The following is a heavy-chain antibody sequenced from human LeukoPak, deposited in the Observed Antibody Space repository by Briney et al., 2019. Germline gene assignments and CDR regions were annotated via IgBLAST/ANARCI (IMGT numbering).Heavy chain of an antibody. J-gene: IGHJ5*02. D-gene: IGHD3-3*01. V-gene: IGHV1-69*05. CDR1: GGTFSSYA. CDR2: IIPIFGTA. CDR3: AREYYVRFDP. Sequence: GASVKVSCKASGGTFSSYAISWVRQAPGQGLEWMGGIIPIFGTANYAQKFQGRVTITTDESTSTAYMELSSLRSEDTAVCYCAREYYVRFDPWGQGTLVTVSS.